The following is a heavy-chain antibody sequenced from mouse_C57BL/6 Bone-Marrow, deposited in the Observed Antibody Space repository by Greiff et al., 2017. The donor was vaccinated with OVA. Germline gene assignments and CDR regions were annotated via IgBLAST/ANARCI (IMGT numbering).Heavy chain of an antibody. Sequence: QVQLQQSGAELARPGASVKLSRTASGYTFTSYGISWVKQRTGQGLEWIGEIYPRSGTTYYNEKFKGKATLTADKSSSTAYMELRSLTSEDSAVYFCARVYDYDGYYYAMDYWGQGTSVTVSS. CDR2: IYPRSGTT. J-gene: IGHJ4*01. V-gene: IGHV1-81*01. D-gene: IGHD2-4*01. CDR1: GYTFTSYG. CDR3: ARVYDYDGYYYAMDY.